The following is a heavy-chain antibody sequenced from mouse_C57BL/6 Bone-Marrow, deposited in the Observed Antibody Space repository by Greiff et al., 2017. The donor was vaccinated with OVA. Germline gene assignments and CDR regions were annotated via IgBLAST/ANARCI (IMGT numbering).Heavy chain of an antibody. CDR2: IDPENGDT. D-gene: IGHD2-3*01. V-gene: IGHV14-4*01. CDR3: TTLYDGYYVGFAY. Sequence: EVQLVESGAELVRPGASVKLSCTASGFTITDDYMHWVKQRPDQGLEWIGWIDPENGDTEYASKFQGKATITADTSSNTAYLQLSSLTSEDTAVYYCTTLYDGYYVGFAYWGQGTLVTVSA. J-gene: IGHJ3*01. CDR1: GFTITDDY.